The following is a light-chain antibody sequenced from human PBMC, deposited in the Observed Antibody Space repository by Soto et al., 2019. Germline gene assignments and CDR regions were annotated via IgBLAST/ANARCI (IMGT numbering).Light chain of an antibody. CDR3: QQRHSWPRT. Sequence: EIVLTQSPATLSLSPGERATLSCRASQSVSSYLGWYQQKPGQAPRLLIYHVSNRATGIPARFSGSGSGTDFTLTISSLEPEDFAVYYCQQRHSWPRTFGQGTKVEIK. J-gene: IGKJ1*01. V-gene: IGKV3-11*01. CDR1: QSVSSY. CDR2: HVS.